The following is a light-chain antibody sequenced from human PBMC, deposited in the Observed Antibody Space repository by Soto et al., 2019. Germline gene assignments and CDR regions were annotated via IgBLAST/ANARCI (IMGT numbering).Light chain of an antibody. CDR3: QHRSSWPLT. Sequence: EIVLPQSPATLSLSPGERATLSCRASQSVSSYLAWYQQKPGQAPRLLIYDASNRATGIPARFSGSGSGTDFTLTISSLEPEDFAVYYCQHRSSWPLTFGGGTMVEIK. J-gene: IGKJ4*01. V-gene: IGKV3-11*01. CDR1: QSVSSY. CDR2: DAS.